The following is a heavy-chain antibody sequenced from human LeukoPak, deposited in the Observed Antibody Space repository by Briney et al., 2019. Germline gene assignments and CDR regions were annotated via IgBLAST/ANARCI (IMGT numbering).Heavy chain of an antibody. CDR1: GGTFSSYA. CDR3: ARTSVAGTFGY. CDR2: IIPIFGTA. Sequence: ASVKVSCKASGGTFSSYAISWLRQARGQGLEWMGGIIPIFGTANYAQKFQGRVTITADESTSTAYMELSSLRSEDTAVYYCARTSVAGTFGYWGQGTLVTVSS. V-gene: IGHV1-69*01. D-gene: IGHD6-19*01. J-gene: IGHJ4*02.